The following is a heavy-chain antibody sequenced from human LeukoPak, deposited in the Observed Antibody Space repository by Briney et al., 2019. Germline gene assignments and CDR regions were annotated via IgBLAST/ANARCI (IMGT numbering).Heavy chain of an antibody. D-gene: IGHD3-10*01. CDR3: AKALRPGRGVRSDY. CDR1: GFTFSNYA. CDR2: VSGSGRNT. Sequence: GGSLRLSCAGSGFTFSNYAMTWVRQAPGKGLEWVSSVSGSGRNTFYPDSVEGRFTISRDNSKNTVYLQMNSLRGDDTAVYYCAKALRPGRGVRSDYWGQGTLVTVSS. V-gene: IGHV3-23*01. J-gene: IGHJ4*02.